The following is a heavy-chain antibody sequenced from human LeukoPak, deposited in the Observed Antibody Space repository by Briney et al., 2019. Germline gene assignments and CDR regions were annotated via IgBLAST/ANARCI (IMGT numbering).Heavy chain of an antibody. J-gene: IGHJ6*02. Sequence: SETLSLTCTVSGGSISSGGYYWSWIRQHPGKGLEWIGYIYYSGSTYYNPSLKSRVTISVVTSKNDSSMKLSSVTAADTAVYYCARTGEPNYYYYGMDVWGQGTAVTVSS. V-gene: IGHV4-31*03. CDR3: ARTGEPNYYYYGMDV. CDR2: IYYSGST. CDR1: GGSISSGGYY. D-gene: IGHD1-14*01.